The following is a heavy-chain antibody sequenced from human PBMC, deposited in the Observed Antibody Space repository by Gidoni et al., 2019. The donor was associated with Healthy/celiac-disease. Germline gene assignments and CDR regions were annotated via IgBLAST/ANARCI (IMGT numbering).Heavy chain of an antibody. CDR3: ASVFLGRDGYIEDY. CDR2: IIPILGIA. J-gene: IGHJ4*02. V-gene: IGHV1-69*02. CDR1: GGTFSSYT. Sequence: QVQLVQSGAEVKKPGSSVKVSCKASGGTFSSYTISWVRQAPGQGLEWMGRIIPILGIANYAQKFQGRVTITADKSTSTAYMELSSLRSEDTAVYYCASVFLGRDGYIEDYWGQGTLVTVSS. D-gene: IGHD5-12*01.